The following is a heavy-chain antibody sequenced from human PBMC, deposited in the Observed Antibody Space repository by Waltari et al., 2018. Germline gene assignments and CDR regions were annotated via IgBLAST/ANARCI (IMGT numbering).Heavy chain of an antibody. CDR2: ISGSGGST. J-gene: IGHJ5*02. V-gene: IGHV3-23*04. D-gene: IGHD6-19*01. Sequence: EVQLVESGGGLVQPGGSLRLSCAASGFTFSSYAMSWVRQAPGKGLEWVSAISGSGGSTYYADSVKGRFTISRDNSKNTLYLQMNSLRAEDTAVYYCAKDRKAVAGRILSNWFDPWGQGTLVTVSS. CDR3: AKDRKAVAGRILSNWFDP. CDR1: GFTFSSYA.